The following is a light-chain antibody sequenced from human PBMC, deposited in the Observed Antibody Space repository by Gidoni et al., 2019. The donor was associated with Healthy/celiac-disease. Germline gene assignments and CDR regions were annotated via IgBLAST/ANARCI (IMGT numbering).Light chain of an antibody. J-gene: IGKJ4*01. CDR2: AAS. V-gene: IGKV1-39*01. Sequence: DIQMTQSPSSLSASVGDRVTITCRASQSISSYLNWYQQKPGKAPKLLIYAASSLQSGVPSRFRGSGSGTDFTLTISSLQPEDFATYYCQQSYSTPRTTFGGGTKVEIK. CDR1: QSISSY. CDR3: QQSYSTPRTT.